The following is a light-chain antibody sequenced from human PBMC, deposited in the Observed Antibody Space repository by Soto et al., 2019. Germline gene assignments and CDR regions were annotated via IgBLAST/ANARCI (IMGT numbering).Light chain of an antibody. Sequence: QSALAQPPSASGSPGQSVTISCTGTSSDVGAYNYVSWYQQHPGKAPKLMIYEVSKRPSGVPDRFSGSKSGNTASLTVSGLQAGDEADYYCSSYASSNNFFGTGTKSPS. J-gene: IGLJ1*01. CDR1: SSDVGAYNY. CDR2: EVS. V-gene: IGLV2-8*01. CDR3: SSYASSNNF.